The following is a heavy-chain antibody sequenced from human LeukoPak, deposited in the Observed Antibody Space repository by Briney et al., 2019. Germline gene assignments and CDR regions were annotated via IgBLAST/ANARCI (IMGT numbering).Heavy chain of an antibody. CDR1: GFTFSSYA. Sequence: GGSLRLSCAASGFTFSSYAMHWVRQAPGKGLEWVAVISYDGSNKYYADSVKGRFTISRDNSKNTLYLQMNSLRAEDTAVYYCATGETGDMSEYFDYWGQGTLVTV. CDR3: ATGETGDMSEYFDY. J-gene: IGHJ4*02. CDR2: ISYDGSNK. V-gene: IGHV3-30-3*01. D-gene: IGHD7-27*01.